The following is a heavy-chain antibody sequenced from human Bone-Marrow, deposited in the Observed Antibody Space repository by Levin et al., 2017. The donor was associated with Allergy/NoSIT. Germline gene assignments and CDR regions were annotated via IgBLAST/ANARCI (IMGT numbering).Heavy chain of an antibody. J-gene: IGHJ4*02. CDR3: AKDEVVGADYDFWSGYHVGYFDY. CDR2: ISGSGGST. CDR1: GFTFSSYA. V-gene: IGHV3-23*01. Sequence: GESLKISCAASGFTFSSYAMSWVRQAPGKGLEWVSAISGSGGSTYYADSVKGRFTISRDNSKNTLYLQMNSLRAEDTAVYYCAKDEVVGADYDFWSGYHVGYFDYWGQGTLVTVSS. D-gene: IGHD3-3*01.